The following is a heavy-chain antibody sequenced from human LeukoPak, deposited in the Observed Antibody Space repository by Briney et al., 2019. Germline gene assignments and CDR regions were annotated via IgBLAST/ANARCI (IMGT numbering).Heavy chain of an antibody. J-gene: IGHJ6*03. V-gene: IGHV4-39*07. CDR2: IFYTGST. D-gene: IGHD6-19*01. CDR1: GGSISSRNYY. Sequence: SETLSLTCTVSGGSISSRNYYWGWIRQPPGKGLEWIVSIFYTGSTFYNPSLKSRVTISVDTSKNQFSLKLSSVTAADTAVYYCARGGYSSGWYGHYYYYYYMDVWGKGTTVTVSS. CDR3: ARGGYSSGWYGHYYYYYYMDV.